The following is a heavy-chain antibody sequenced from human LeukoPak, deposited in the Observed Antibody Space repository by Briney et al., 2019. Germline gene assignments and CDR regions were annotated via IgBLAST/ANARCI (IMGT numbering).Heavy chain of an antibody. D-gene: IGHD3-16*01. V-gene: IGHV4-59*01. CDR2: IYYSGST. J-gene: IGHJ3*02. CDR1: GGSISSYY. CDR3: ARLGRTFLEAFDI. Sequence: SETLSLTCTVSGGSISSYYWSWIRQPPGKGLEWIGYIYYSGSTNYNPSLKSRVTISVDTSKNQFSLKLSSVTAADTAVYYCARLGRTFLEAFDIWGQGTMVTVSS.